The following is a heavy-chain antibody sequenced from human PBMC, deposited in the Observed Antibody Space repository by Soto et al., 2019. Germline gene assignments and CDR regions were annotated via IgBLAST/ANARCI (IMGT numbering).Heavy chain of an antibody. CDR1: GFTFSSYW. V-gene: IGHV3-74*03. D-gene: IGHD2-15*01. Sequence: GGSLRLSCAASGFTFSSYWMHWVRQAPGKGLVWISRINSDGSSTTYADSVKGRFTISRDNAKNTLYLQMNSLRAEDTAVYYCAGGCSGGICYPGYWGQGTLVTVSS. CDR2: INSDGSST. J-gene: IGHJ4*02. CDR3: AGGCSGGICYPGY.